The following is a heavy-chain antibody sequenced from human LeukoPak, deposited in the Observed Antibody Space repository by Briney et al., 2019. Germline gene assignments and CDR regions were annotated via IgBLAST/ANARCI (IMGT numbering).Heavy chain of an antibody. D-gene: IGHD3-16*01. CDR3: ARADYVHDAFDI. V-gene: IGHV3-74*01. CDR2: INTDGSST. CDR1: GFTFSSYW. J-gene: IGHJ3*02. Sequence: GGSLRLSCAASGFTFSSYWMHWVRQAPGKGLVWVSRINTDGSSTSYADSVKGRFTISRDNAKNTLYLQMNSLRAEDTAVYYCARADYVHDAFDIXXXXXXXTVXS.